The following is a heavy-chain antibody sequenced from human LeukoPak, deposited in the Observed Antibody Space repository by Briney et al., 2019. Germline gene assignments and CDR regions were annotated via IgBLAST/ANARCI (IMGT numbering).Heavy chain of an antibody. CDR1: GGTFSSYA. J-gene: IGHJ6*03. V-gene: IGHV1-69*01. CDR2: IIPIFGTA. CDR3: ARTLDIVVVPAAKVQGYYYYMDV. D-gene: IGHD2-2*03. Sequence: SVKVSCKASGGTFSSYAISWVRQAPGQGLEWMGGIIPIFGTANYAQKFQGRVTITADESTSTAYMELSSLRSEDTTVYYCARTLDIVVVPAAKVQGYYYYMDVWGKGTTVTVSS.